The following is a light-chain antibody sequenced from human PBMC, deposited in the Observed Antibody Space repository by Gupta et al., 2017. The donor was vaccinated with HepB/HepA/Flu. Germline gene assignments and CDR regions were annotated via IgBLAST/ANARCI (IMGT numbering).Light chain of an antibody. CDR3: HQYVSSPDT. CDR2: ATS. J-gene: IGKJ2*01. CDR1: QSVSSYY. V-gene: IGKV3-20*01. Sequence: VFTLSLVTLSLSPGERATLSCRASQSVSSYYLAWYQQKPGQAPRLLIYATSSRATGIPDRFSGSGSGTDFTLTISRLEPEDFAVYYCHQYVSSPDTFGQGTKLEIK.